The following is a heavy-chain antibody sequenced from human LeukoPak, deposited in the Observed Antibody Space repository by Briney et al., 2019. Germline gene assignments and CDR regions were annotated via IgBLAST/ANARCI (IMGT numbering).Heavy chain of an antibody. Sequence: GGSLRLSCAASGFTVSTNCMTWVRQAPGKGLESVSTIYSGGTTYYADSVMGRFTISRHNSRNTLYLQMNSLRAEDTAIYYCVLRGAVAAADFWGQGTLVTVSS. CDR3: VLRGAVAAADF. V-gene: IGHV3-53*01. J-gene: IGHJ4*02. CDR1: GFTVSTNC. CDR2: IYSGGTT. D-gene: IGHD6-19*01.